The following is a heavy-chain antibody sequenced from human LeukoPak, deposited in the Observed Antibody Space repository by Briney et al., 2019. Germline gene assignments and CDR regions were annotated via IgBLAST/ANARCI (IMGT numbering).Heavy chain of an antibody. J-gene: IGHJ4*02. Sequence: GGSLRLSCAASGFTFSSYAMSWVRQAPGKGLEWVSAISGSGGSTYYADSVKGRFTISRDNSKNTLYLQMNSLRAEDTAVYYSAKANPLLIVVVESFDYWGQGTLVTVSS. CDR3: AKANPLLIVVVESFDY. CDR2: ISGSGGST. CDR1: GFTFSSYA. V-gene: IGHV3-23*01. D-gene: IGHD3-22*01.